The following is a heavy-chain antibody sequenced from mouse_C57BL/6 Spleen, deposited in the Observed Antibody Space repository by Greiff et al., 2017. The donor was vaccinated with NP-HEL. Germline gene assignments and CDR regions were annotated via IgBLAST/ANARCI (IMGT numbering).Heavy chain of an antibody. Sequence: VNVVESGAELVRPGASVTLSCKASGYTFTDYEMHWVKQTPVHGLEWIGAIDPETGGTAYNQKFKGKAILTADKSSSTAYMELRSLTSEDSAVYYCTRSAGYYAAYWGQGTLVTVSA. CDR3: TRSAGYYAAY. CDR1: GYTFTDYE. CDR2: IDPETGGT. J-gene: IGHJ3*01. D-gene: IGHD2-3*01. V-gene: IGHV1-15*01.